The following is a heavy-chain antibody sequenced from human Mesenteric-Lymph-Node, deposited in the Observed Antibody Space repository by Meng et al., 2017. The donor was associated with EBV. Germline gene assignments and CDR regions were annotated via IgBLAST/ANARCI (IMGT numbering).Heavy chain of an antibody. Sequence: PEGPRQVRVTPSQTLSLPCAVSGGSSSSGGYSWSWIRQPPGKRLDWIGYISHSGTTYYNPSLKSRVTISVDRAKNQFSLKLSSVTAADTAVYYCARNSSVRGDDAFDIWGQGTMVTVSS. CDR2: ISHSGTT. CDR1: GGSSSSGGYS. V-gene: IGHV4-30-2*01. J-gene: IGHJ3*02. D-gene: IGHD3-10*01. CDR3: ARNSSVRGDDAFDI.